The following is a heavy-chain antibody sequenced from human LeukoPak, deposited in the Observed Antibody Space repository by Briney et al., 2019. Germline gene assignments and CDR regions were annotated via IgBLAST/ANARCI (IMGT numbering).Heavy chain of an antibody. D-gene: IGHD3-10*01. CDR1: GFTVSSNY. Sequence: QSGGSLRLSCAASGFTVSSNYMSWVRQAPGKGLEWVSVIYSGGSTYYADSVKGRFTISRDNSKNTLYLQMNSLRAEDTAVYYCARVPAWFGELRVYRGQGTLVTVSS. CDR2: IYSGGST. V-gene: IGHV3-66*01. J-gene: IGHJ4*02. CDR3: ARVPAWFGELRVY.